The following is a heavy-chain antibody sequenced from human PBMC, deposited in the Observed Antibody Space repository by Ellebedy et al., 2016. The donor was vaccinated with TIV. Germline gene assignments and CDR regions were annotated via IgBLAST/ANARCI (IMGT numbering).Heavy chain of an antibody. CDR2: ISYDGSNK. D-gene: IGHD5-24*01. Sequence: GGSLGLSXAASGFTFSSYAMHWVRQAPGKGLEWVAVISYDGSNKYYADSVKGRFTISRDNSKNTLYLQMNSLRAEDTAVYYCAREREMATNPIPRSFDYWGQGTLVTVSS. CDR3: AREREMATNPIPRSFDY. V-gene: IGHV3-30-3*01. CDR1: GFTFSSYA. J-gene: IGHJ4*02.